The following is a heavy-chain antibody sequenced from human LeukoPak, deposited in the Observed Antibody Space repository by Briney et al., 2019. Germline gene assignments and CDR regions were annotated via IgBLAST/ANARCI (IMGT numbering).Heavy chain of an antibody. CDR2: IYSSGTT. V-gene: IGHV4-4*07. J-gene: IGHJ4*02. CDR1: GGSISGYY. D-gene: IGHD1-26*01. Sequence: SSDTLSLTCTVSGGSISGYYWTWLRQPAGKGLEWIGRIYSSGTTQDNPSLKSRATMSVDTSTNQVFLKVTSVTAADTAMYYCARQDSKVGAYTGPYYFDYWGQGTLVTVSS. CDR3: ARQDSKVGAYTGPYYFDY.